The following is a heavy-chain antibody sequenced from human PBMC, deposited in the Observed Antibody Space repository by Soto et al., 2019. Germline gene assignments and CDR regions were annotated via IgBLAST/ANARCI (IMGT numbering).Heavy chain of an antibody. V-gene: IGHV3-11*01. CDR1: GFTFSDYH. D-gene: IGHD3-3*01. J-gene: IGHJ6*02. CDR3: AKDPPWTVGPLAMDV. Sequence: GGSLRLSCAASGFTFSDYHMSWIRQAPGKGLEWVSYISSSGSTIYYADSVKGRFTISRDNAKNSLYLHMNSLRVEDTAVSYCAKDPPWTVGPLAMDVWGQGTTVTVSS. CDR2: ISSSGSTI.